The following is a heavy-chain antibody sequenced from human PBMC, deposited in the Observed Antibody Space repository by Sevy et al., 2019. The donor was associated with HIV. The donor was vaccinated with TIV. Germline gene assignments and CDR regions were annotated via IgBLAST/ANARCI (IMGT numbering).Heavy chain of an antibody. D-gene: IGHD4-17*01. Sequence: GGSLRLSCAASGFIFSQYSLNWVRQAPGKGLEWVSSITRSSSYIYYADSVKGRFTISRDNAKTSLYLQMNSLRAEDTGVYYCARAYGDYVGGYYFDYWGQGTLVTVSS. CDR2: ITRSSSYI. CDR3: ARAYGDYVGGYYFDY. V-gene: IGHV3-21*01. J-gene: IGHJ4*02. CDR1: GFIFSQYS.